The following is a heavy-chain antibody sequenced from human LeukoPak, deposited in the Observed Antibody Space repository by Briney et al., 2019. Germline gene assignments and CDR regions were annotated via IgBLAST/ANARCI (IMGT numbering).Heavy chain of an antibody. CDR3: VQGGNRAARVPVGLDQ. CDR1: GFIFTNCA. V-gene: IGHV3-64D*06. Sequence: GGSLRLSCSASGFIFTNCAMHWVRQAPGKGLESVSGINSDGGRTHYADPVRARFAISRDNSKNTVYLQMYSLRAEDTAVYYCVQGGNRAARVPVGLDQWGQGTLVTVSS. D-gene: IGHD6-6*01. CDR2: INSDGGRT. J-gene: IGHJ4*02.